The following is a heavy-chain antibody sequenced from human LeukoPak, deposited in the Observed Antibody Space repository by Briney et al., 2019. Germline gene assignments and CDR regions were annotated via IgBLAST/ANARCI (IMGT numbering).Heavy chain of an antibody. CDR2: VSYNGADK. V-gene: IGHV3-30*03. Sequence: GGSLRLSCAASGFTFNNYGLHWVRQAPGKGLEWVAGVSYNGADKNYADSVKGRFTISKDNSKNTLYLQMDSLGPEATAVVYXXXPSYQLLKSGAFDFWGQGTMVTVSS. CDR1: GFTFNNYG. CDR3: XXPSYQLLKSGAFDF. J-gene: IGHJ3*01. D-gene: IGHD2-2*01.